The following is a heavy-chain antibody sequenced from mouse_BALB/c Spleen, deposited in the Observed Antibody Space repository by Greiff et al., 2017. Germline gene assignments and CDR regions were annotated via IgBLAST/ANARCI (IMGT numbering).Heavy chain of an antibody. V-gene: IGHV6-6*02. J-gene: IGHJ4*01. CDR3: TRVGTGTGAMDY. CDR1: GFTFSNYW. CDR2: IRLKSNNYAT. Sequence: EVKLVESGGGLVQPGGSMKLSCVASGFTFSNYWMNWVRQSPEKGLEWVAEIRLKSNNYATHYAESVKGRFTISRDDSKSSVYLQMNNLRAEDTGIYYCTRVGTGTGAMDYWGQGTSVTVSS. D-gene: IGHD4-1*01.